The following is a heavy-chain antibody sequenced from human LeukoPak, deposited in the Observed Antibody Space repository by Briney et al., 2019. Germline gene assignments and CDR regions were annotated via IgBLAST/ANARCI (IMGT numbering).Heavy chain of an antibody. J-gene: IGHJ4*02. CDR2: ISYDGSNK. D-gene: IGHD1-1*01. V-gene: IGHV3-30*18. CDR3: AKDTSQTGTTLIDY. CDR1: GFTFSSYG. Sequence: GGSLRLSCAASGFTFSSYGMHWVRQAPGKGLEWVAVISYDGSNKYYADSVKGRFTISRDNSKNTLYLRMNSLRAEDTAVYYCAKDTSQTGTTLIDYWGQGTLVTVSS.